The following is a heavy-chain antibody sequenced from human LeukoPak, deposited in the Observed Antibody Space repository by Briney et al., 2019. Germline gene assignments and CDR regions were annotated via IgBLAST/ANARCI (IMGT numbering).Heavy chain of an antibody. V-gene: IGHV3-74*01. J-gene: IGHJ4*02. Sequence: GGSLRLSCAASGFTFSTYWMHWVRQAPGEGLVWVSRINSDDSTINYADSVKGRFTISRDNAKNTLYLQMNSLRAEDTAVYYCARAGNYRFDYWGQGTLVTVSS. CDR1: GFTFSTYW. CDR3: ARAGNYRFDY. D-gene: IGHD1-7*01. CDR2: INSDDSTI.